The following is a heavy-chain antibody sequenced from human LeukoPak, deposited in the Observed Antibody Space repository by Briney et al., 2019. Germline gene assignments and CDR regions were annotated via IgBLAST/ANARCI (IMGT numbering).Heavy chain of an antibody. CDR3: ARSWVGATDVDY. J-gene: IGHJ4*02. V-gene: IGHV3-74*01. D-gene: IGHD1-26*01. CDR1: GFTFSSYW. CDR2: INSDGSST. Sequence: GGSLRLSCAASGFTFSSYWMHWVRQAPEKGLVWVSRINSDGSSTSYADSVKGRFTISRDNAKNTLYLQMNSLRAEDTAVYYCARSWVGATDVDYWGQGTLVTVSS.